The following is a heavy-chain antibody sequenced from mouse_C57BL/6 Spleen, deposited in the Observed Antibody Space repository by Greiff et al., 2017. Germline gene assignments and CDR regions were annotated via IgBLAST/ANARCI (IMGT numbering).Heavy chain of an antibody. V-gene: IGHV14-4*01. J-gene: IGHJ3*01. Sequence: DVKLQESGAELVRPGASVKLSCTASGFNIKDDYMHWVKQRPEQGLEWIGWIDPENGDTEYASKFQGKATITADPSSNTAYLQLSSLTSEDTAVYYCTVYYSNSAWFAYWGQGTLVTVSA. CDR2: IDPENGDT. CDR1: GFNIKDDY. D-gene: IGHD2-5*01. CDR3: TVYYSNSAWFAY.